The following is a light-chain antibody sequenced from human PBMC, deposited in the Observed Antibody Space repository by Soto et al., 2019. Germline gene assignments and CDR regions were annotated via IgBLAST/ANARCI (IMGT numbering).Light chain of an antibody. J-gene: IGKJ1*01. CDR1: QSVSSK. Sequence: EIVMTQSPATLSVSPRERATLSCRTSQSVSSKLAWYQQKPGQGPRLLIYGASTRAAGIPARFRGSGSGTEFTLAISSLQSKAFAVYYCQHYSTWLWTFGQGTKVDIK. V-gene: IGKV3-15*01. CDR3: QHYSTWLWT. CDR2: GAS.